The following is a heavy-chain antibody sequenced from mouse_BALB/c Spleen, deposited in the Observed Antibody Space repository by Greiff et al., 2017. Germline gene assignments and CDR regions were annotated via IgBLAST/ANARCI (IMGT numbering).Heavy chain of an antibody. D-gene: IGHD2-10*02. J-gene: IGHJ2*01. Sequence: EVKVVESGGGLVQPGGSLRLSCATSGFTFTDYYMSWVRQPPGKALEWLGFIRNKANGYTTEYSASVKGRFTISRDNSQSILYLQMNTLRAEDSATYYCARDTGYGNYNLDYWGQGTTLTVSS. CDR1: GFTFTDYY. CDR2: IRNKANGYTT. V-gene: IGHV7-3*02. CDR3: ARDTGYGNYNLDY.